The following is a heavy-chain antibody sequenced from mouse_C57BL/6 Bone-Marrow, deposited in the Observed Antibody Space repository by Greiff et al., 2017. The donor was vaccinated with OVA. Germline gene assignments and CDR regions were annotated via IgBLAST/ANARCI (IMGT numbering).Heavy chain of an antibody. J-gene: IGHJ3*01. CDR3: TSFTIYYYGEAWFAY. CDR1: GFNIKDYY. V-gene: IGHV14-1*01. CDR2: IDPEDGDT. D-gene: IGHD1-1*01. Sequence: VQLQQSGAELVRPGASVKLSCTASGFNIKDYYMHWVNQRPEQGLEWIGRIDPEDGDTEYAPKFQGKATMTADNSSNTAYLQLSSLTSEDTAVYYCTSFTIYYYGEAWFAYWGQGTLVTVSA.